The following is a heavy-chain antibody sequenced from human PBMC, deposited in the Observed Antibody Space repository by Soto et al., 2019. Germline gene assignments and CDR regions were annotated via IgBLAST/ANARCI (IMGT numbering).Heavy chain of an antibody. D-gene: IGHD2-15*01. J-gene: IGHJ1*01. CDR3: AREENCSDGVCYSEYFQR. CDR2: VNPSGGST. CDR1: GYIFTAYS. Sequence: QVQLVQSGAEVKKPGASVKVSCKASGYIFTAYSMHWVRQAPGQGLEWMCVVNPSGGSTNYAQKFRGRITMTRDTSTSTDYMDLSSLTSEDTAVYYCAREENCSDGVCYSEYFQRWGQGTLVTVSS. V-gene: IGHV1-46*01.